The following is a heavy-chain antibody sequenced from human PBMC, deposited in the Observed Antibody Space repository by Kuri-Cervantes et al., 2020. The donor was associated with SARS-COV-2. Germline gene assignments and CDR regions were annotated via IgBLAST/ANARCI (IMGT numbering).Heavy chain of an antibody. CDR3: ARSRPPSGYPYDNWFDP. V-gene: IGHV4-59*01. CDR2: INYSGST. CDR1: GGSISSYY. J-gene: IGHJ5*02. Sequence: SETLSLTCTVSGGSISSYYWSWIRQPPGKGLEWIGYINYSGSTNYNPSLKSRVTISVDTSKNQFSLKLSSVTAADTAVYYCARSRPPSGYPYDNWFDPWGQGTLVTVSS. D-gene: IGHD3-22*01.